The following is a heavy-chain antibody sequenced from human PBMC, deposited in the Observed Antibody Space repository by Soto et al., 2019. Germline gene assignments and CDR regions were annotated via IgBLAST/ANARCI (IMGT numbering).Heavy chain of an antibody. V-gene: IGHV4-31*03. CDR3: ARDNGAAAGTDYFDY. D-gene: IGHD6-13*01. CDR1: GGSISSGGYY. J-gene: IGHJ4*02. Sequence: SETLSLTCTVSGGSISSGGYYWSWIRQHPGKGLEWIGYIYYSGSTYYNPSLKSRVTISVDTSKNQFSLKLSSVTAADTAVYYCARDNGAAAGTDYFDYWGQGTLVTVSS. CDR2: IYYSGST.